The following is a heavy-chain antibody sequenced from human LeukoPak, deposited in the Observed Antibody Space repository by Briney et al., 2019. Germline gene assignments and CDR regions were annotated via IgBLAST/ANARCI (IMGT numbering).Heavy chain of an antibody. CDR2: IWYDGSNK. CDR1: GYAFSSYG. Sequence: PGRSLRLSCAASGYAFSSYGMHRVRQAPGKGLEWVAVIWYDGSNKYYADSVKGRFTISRDNSKNTLYLQMNSLRAEDTAVYYCARDGVDYGDYGPRWFDPWGQGTLVTVSS. V-gene: IGHV3-33*01. D-gene: IGHD4-17*01. J-gene: IGHJ5*02. CDR3: ARDGVDYGDYGPRWFDP.